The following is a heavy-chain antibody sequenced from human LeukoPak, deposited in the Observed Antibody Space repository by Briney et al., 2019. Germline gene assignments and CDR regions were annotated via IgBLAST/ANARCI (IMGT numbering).Heavy chain of an antibody. CDR2: LYYSRTT. CDR3: ARGVGSSGWFTDNHWFDP. Sequence: SETLSLTCTVSGGSISSGSHHWGWFRQSPGKGLEWIGSLYYSRTTYYNPSLRSRVTISVDTSKNQFSLKLSSVTAADTAVYYCARGVGSSGWFTDNHWFDPWGQGTLVTVSS. J-gene: IGHJ5*02. V-gene: IGHV4-39*07. CDR1: GGSISSGSHH. D-gene: IGHD6-19*01.